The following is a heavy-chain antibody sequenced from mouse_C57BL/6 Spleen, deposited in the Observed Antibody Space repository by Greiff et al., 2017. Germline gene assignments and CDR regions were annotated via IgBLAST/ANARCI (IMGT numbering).Heavy chain of an antibody. Sequence: VQLKESGPGLVKPSQSLSLTCSVTGYSITSGYYWNWIRQFPGNKLEWMGYISYDGSNNYNPSLKNRISITRDTSKNQFFLKLNSVTTEDTATYYCARGGIYYDYDKDYFDYWGQGTTLTVSS. CDR1: GYSITSGYY. J-gene: IGHJ2*01. CDR3: ARGGIYYDYDKDYFDY. V-gene: IGHV3-6*01. D-gene: IGHD2-4*01. CDR2: ISYDGSN.